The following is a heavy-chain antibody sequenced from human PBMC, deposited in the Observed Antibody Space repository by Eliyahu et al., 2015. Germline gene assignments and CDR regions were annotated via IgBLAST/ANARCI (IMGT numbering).Heavy chain of an antibody. Sequence: SSYAMHWVRQAPGKGLEWVAVISYDGSNKYYADSVKGRFTISRDNSKNTLYLQMNSLRAEDTAVYYCARDNSGDYAEYFQHWGQGTLVTVS. V-gene: IGHV3-30*01. J-gene: IGHJ1*01. D-gene: IGHD4-17*01. CDR2: ISYDGSNK. CDR1: SSYA. CDR3: ARDNSGDYAEYFQH.